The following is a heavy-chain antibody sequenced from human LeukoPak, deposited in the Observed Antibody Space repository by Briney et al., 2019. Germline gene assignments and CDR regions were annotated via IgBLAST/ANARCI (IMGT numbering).Heavy chain of an antibody. CDR2: IYYSGST. D-gene: IGHD5-24*01. V-gene: IGHV4-59*01. CDR3: ARGWDWFDP. J-gene: IGHJ5*02. CDR1: GGSISSYY. Sequence: SETLSLTCTVSGGSISSYYWSWLRQLPGKGLEWIGYIYYSGSTNYHPSLKSRVTISVDTSKNQFSLKLSSVTAADTAVYYCARGWDWFDPWGQGTLVTVSS.